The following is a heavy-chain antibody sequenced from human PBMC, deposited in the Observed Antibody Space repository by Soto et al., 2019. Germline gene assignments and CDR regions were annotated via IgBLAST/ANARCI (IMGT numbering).Heavy chain of an antibody. V-gene: IGHV2-70*04. Sequence: GXTPVKATETLRLLSTFSGLSLITIGMGVSWIRQPPAKALEWLARIDWDDDKFYSTSLKTRLTISKGTSKNQVVLTMTNMDPVDTATYYCERSYSTVYYGMDVWGQGTTVTVSS. CDR3: ERSYSTVYYGMDV. CDR2: IDWDDDK. J-gene: IGHJ6*02. CDR1: GLSLITIGMG. D-gene: IGHD6-13*01.